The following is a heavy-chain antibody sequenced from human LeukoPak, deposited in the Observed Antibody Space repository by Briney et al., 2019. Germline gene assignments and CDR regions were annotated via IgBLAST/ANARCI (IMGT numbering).Heavy chain of an antibody. V-gene: IGHV4-4*07. CDR1: GGSISSYY. Sequence: SETLSLTCTVSGGSISSYYWSWIRQPAGKGLEWIGRIYTSGSTNYNPSLKSRVTISVDTSKNQFSLKLSSVTAADTAVYCCARGRYSSGWYGFDYWGQGTLVTVSS. CDR2: IYTSGST. D-gene: IGHD6-19*01. CDR3: ARGRYSSGWYGFDY. J-gene: IGHJ4*02.